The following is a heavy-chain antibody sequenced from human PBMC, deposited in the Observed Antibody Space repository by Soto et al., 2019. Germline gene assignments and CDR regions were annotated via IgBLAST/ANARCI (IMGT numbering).Heavy chain of an antibody. Sequence: ADPMSLTGTVSGYSIGSNGYYWSWIRKHPGKGLEWIWYIYYSGGTYYNPSLKSRVSISIDTSKNQFSLKLSSVTAADTALYYCARQRTTVVNQAYFDYWGQGDLVT. D-gene: IGHD2-21*01. V-gene: IGHV4-39*01. CDR2: IYYSGGT. CDR3: ARQRTTVVNQAYFDY. CDR1: GYSIGSNGYY. J-gene: IGHJ4*02.